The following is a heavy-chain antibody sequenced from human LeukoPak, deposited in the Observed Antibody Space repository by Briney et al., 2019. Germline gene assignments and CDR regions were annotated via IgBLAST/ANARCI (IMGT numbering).Heavy chain of an antibody. CDR2: IYHSGST. D-gene: IGHD6-13*01. Sequence: HSETLSLTCAVSGGSFSSGGYSWSWIRQPPGKGLEWIGYIYHSGSTYHNPSLKSRVTISVDRSKNQFSLKLSSVTAADTAVYYCARLYSSSWGYYYFDYWGQGTLVTVSS. CDR3: ARLYSSSWGYYYFDY. J-gene: IGHJ4*02. CDR1: GGSFSSGGYS. V-gene: IGHV4-30-2*01.